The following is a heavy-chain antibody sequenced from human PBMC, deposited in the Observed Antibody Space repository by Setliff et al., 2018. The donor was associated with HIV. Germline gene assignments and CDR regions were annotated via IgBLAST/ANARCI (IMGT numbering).Heavy chain of an antibody. V-gene: IGHV3-30*02. D-gene: IGHD5-18*01. CDR1: GFTFISYG. CDR3: AKMHTAMDPDTFDI. CDR2: IRYDGSYR. J-gene: IGHJ3*02. Sequence: GGSLRLSCAVSGFTFISYGMYWVRQAPGKGLEWVAFIRYDGSYRYYVDSVKGRITISRDNSKNTMFLQMNSLRVEDTAIYYCAKMHTAMDPDTFDIWGQGTMVTVSS.